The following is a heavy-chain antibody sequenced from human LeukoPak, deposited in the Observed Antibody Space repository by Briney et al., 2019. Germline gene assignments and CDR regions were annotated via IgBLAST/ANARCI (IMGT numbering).Heavy chain of an antibody. CDR1: GFTFSNYW. J-gene: IGHJ4*02. Sequence: GGSLRLSCAASGFTFSNYWMHWVRQAPGKGLEWVANIRQDGSEKYYVDSVKGRFTISRDNAKNSLYLQMNSLRAEDTAVYYCARGRRTLDYWGQGTLVTVSS. CDR2: IRQDGSEK. V-gene: IGHV3-7*01. CDR3: ARGRRTLDY.